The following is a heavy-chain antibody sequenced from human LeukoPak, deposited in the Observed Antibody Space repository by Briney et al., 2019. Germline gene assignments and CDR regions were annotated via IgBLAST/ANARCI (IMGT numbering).Heavy chain of an antibody. Sequence: SETLSLTCTVSGGSISSSSHYWGWIRQPPGKGLEWIGSIYDSGSTYYNPSLKSRVTISVDTSKNQFSLKLTSMTAADTAVYYCARHAWGSSWYYWFDPWGQGTLVTVSS. CDR3: ARHAWGSSWYYWFDP. CDR2: IYDSGST. V-gene: IGHV4-39*01. J-gene: IGHJ5*02. CDR1: GGSISSSSHY. D-gene: IGHD6-13*01.